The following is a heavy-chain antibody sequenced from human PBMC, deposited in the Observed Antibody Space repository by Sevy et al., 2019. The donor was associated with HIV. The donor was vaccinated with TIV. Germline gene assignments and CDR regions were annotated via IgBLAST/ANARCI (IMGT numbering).Heavy chain of an antibody. D-gene: IGHD3-3*01. V-gene: IGHV3-23*01. CDR1: GFTFNSYA. J-gene: IGHJ4*02. Sequence: GGSLRLSCAASGFTFNSYAMSWVRQAPGKGLEWVSGISGSGGSTYYADSVKGRFIISRDNSKNTVDLQMNSLRAEDTAVYYCAREFGDGYNPRYYFDYWGQGTLVTVSS. CDR3: AREFGDGYNPRYYFDY. CDR2: ISGSGGST.